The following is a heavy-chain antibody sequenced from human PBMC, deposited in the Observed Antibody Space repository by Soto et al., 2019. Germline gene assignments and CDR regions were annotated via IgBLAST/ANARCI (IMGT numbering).Heavy chain of an antibody. Sequence: EVQLVQSGAEVKKPGESLKISCKGSGYSFTSYWIAWVRQMPGKGLEWMGIIYRGDSDIRYSPSFQGQVTISTDKSISTAYLQWXSXXXXXTXXXXXXXXXXXXXXXDXWGQGTLVTVSS. CDR1: GYSFTSYW. J-gene: IGHJ4*02. CDR3: XXXXXXXXXXDX. V-gene: IGHV5-51*01. CDR2: IYRGDSDI.